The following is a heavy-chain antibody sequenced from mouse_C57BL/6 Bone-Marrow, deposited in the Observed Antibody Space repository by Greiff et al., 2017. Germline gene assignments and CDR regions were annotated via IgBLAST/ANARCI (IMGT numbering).Heavy chain of an antibody. CDR2: IHPNSGST. V-gene: IGHV1-64*01. CDR3: ARGVTEFAY. Sequence: QVHVKQSGAELVKPGASVKLSCKASGYTFTSYWMHWVKQRPGQGLEWIGMIHPNSGSTNYNEKFKSKATLTVDKSSSTAYMQLSSLTSEDSAVYYCARGVTEFAYWGQGTLVTVSA. J-gene: IGHJ3*01. CDR1: GYTFTSYW. D-gene: IGHD2-3*01.